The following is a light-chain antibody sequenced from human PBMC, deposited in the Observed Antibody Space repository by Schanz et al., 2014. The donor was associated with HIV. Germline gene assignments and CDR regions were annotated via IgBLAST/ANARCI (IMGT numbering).Light chain of an antibody. CDR1: QSVSSSY. Sequence: EIVLTQSPGTLSLSPGERATLSCRASQSVSSSYLAWYQQKGGQSPRLLIYGASSRATGIPDRFSGSGSGTDFTLTISSLEPEDFAVYYCQQHSNWPPYTFGQGTKLEIK. V-gene: IGKV3D-20*02. CDR3: QQHSNWPPYT. CDR2: GAS. J-gene: IGKJ2*01.